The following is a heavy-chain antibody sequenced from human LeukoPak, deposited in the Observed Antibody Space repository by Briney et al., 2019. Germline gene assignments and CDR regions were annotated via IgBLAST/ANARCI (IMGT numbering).Heavy chain of an antibody. V-gene: IGHV3-30*02. J-gene: IGHJ4*02. CDR2: IRYDGSNK. CDR1: GFTFSSYG. CDR3: AKETPYSGSYFDY. D-gene: IGHD1-26*01. Sequence: GGSLRLSCAASGFTFSSYGMHWVRQAPGKGLEWVAFIRYDGSNKYYADSVKGRFTISRDNSKNTLYLQMNSLRAEDTVVYYCAKETPYSGSYFDYWGQGTLVTVSS.